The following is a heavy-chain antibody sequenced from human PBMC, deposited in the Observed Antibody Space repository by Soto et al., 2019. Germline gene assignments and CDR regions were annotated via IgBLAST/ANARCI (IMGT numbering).Heavy chain of an antibody. CDR1: GYTFTSYG. D-gene: IGHD2-21*02. CDR2: ISAYNGNT. J-gene: IGHJ6*02. V-gene: IGHV1-18*01. CDR3: ARVVVTASNYYYYGMDV. Sequence: ASVKVSCKASGYTFTSYGISWVRQAPGQGLEWMGWISAYNGNTNYAQKLQGRVTMTTDTSTSTAYMELSSLRSEDTAVYYCARVVVTASNYYYYGMDVWGQGTTVTVSS.